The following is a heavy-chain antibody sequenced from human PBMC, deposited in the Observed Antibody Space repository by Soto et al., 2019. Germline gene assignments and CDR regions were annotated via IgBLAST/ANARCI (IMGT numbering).Heavy chain of an antibody. Sequence: ASVKVSCKASGYTFTSYAIHWVRQAPGQRLEWMRWINAGNGNTKYSQKFQGRVTITRDTSASTAYMELSSLRSEDTAVYYCARAPVIHLRGYSYGSGSYQYYFDYWGQGTLVTVSS. D-gene: IGHD3-10*01. CDR2: INAGNGNT. J-gene: IGHJ4*02. V-gene: IGHV1-3*01. CDR1: GYTFTSYA. CDR3: ARAPVIHLRGYSYGSGSYQYYFDY.